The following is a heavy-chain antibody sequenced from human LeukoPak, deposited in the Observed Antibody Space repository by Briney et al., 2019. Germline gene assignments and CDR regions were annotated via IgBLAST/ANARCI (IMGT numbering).Heavy chain of an antibody. CDR3: ARDGGGSSGYYWGLGY. CDR1: GFTFSTYT. Sequence: GGSLRLSCAASGFTFSTYTIHWVRQVPGKGLMWVSRITNDGTSTTYADSVKGRFTISRDNAKDTLYLQMNSLRAEDAAVYYCARDGGGSSGYYWGLGYWGQGTLVTVSS. D-gene: IGHD3-22*01. V-gene: IGHV3-74*01. CDR2: ITNDGTST. J-gene: IGHJ4*02.